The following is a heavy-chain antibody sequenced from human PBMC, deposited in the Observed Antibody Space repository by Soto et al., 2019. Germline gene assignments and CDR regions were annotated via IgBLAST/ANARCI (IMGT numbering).Heavy chain of an antibody. CDR3: ARLPSSSSIFDY. J-gene: IGHJ4*02. CDR1: GFTFSSYA. D-gene: IGHD6-13*01. V-gene: IGHV3-30-3*01. Sequence: GGSLRLSCAASGFTFSSYAMHWVRQAPGKGLEWVAVISYDGSNKYYADSVKGRFTISRDNSKNTLYLQMNSLRAEDTAVYYCARLPSSSSIFDYWGQGTLVTFSS. CDR2: ISYDGSNK.